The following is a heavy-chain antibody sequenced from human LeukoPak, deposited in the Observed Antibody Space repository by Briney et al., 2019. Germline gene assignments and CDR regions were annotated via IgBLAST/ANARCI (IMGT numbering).Heavy chain of an antibody. D-gene: IGHD2-15*01. CDR1: GYTFTGYY. Sequence: GASVKVSCKASGYTFTGYYIHWVRQAPGQGLEWMGWINPNSGGTNYAQKFQGRVTMTRDTSISTAYMELSRLRSDDTAVYYCAREVQYCSGGSCCCIDYWGQGTLVTVSS. CDR3: AREVQYCSGGSCCCIDY. V-gene: IGHV1-2*02. CDR2: INPNSGGT. J-gene: IGHJ4*02.